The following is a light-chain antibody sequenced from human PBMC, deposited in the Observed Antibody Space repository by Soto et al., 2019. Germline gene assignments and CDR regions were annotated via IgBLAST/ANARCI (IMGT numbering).Light chain of an antibody. Sequence: EIVLTQSPGTPSLSPGERSTLSCRASQSVSSNYLAWYQQKPGQAPRVLIYGASRRATGIPDRFTGSGSGTDFTLTISRLEPEDFAVYYCQQYGSSGTFGQGTKVDIK. CDR3: QQYGSSGT. J-gene: IGKJ1*01. V-gene: IGKV3-20*01. CDR1: QSVSSNY. CDR2: GAS.